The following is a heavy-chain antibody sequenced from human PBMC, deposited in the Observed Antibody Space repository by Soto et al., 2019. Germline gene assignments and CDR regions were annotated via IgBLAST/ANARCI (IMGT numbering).Heavy chain of an antibody. D-gene: IGHD1-26*01. CDR3: ARDQNGSPHFDY. J-gene: IGHJ4*02. Sequence: QVQLQESGPGLVKPSETLSLTCTVSGASISSYYWSWIRQPPGKGLEWVGFIFHSGSTNCNPSLKSRVTFSVHTSKNQFSLKLTSVTAADTAEYYCARDQNGSPHFDYWGQGILITVSS. CDR2: IFHSGST. CDR1: GASISSYY. V-gene: IGHV4-59*01.